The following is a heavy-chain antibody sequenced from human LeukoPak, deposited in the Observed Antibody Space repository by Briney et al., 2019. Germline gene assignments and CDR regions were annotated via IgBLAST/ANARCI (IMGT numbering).Heavy chain of an antibody. CDR3: ARAPPSYCSSTSCPYYFDY. CDR2: INHSGST. J-gene: IGHJ4*02. CDR1: GGSFSGYY. Sequence: PSETLSLTCAVYGGSFSGYYWSWIRQPPVKGLEWIGEINHSGSTNYNPSLKSRVTISVDTSKNQFSLKLSSVTAADTAVYYCARAPPSYCSSTSCPYYFDYWGQGTLVTVSS. D-gene: IGHD2-2*01. V-gene: IGHV4-34*01.